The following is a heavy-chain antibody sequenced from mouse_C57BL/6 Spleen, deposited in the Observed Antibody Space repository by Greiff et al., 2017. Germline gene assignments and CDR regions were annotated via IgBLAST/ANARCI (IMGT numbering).Heavy chain of an antibody. CDR1: GYTFTSYW. CDR2: LYPGSGST. D-gene: IGHD3-3*01. V-gene: IGHV1-55*01. CDR3: ARRGQLSSWFAY. Sequence: VQLQQPGAELVKPGASVKMSCKASGYTFTSYWITWVKQRPGQGLEWIGDLYPGSGSTNYNEKFKSKATLTVDTSSSTAYMQLSSLTSEDSAVYYCARRGQLSSWFAYWGQGTLVTVSA. J-gene: IGHJ3*01.